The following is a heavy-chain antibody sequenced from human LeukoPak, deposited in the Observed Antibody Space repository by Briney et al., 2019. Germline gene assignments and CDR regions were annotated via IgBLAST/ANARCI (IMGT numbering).Heavy chain of an antibody. CDR1: GFTFDDYA. CDR2: ISGDGGST. Sequence: GGSLRLSCAHSGFTFDDYAMHRVRQAPGKGLEWVSLISGDGGSTYYADSVKGRFTISRDNSKNSLYLQMNSLRTEDTALYYCAKDIGDVPYNWFDPWGQGTLVTVSS. J-gene: IGHJ5*02. V-gene: IGHV3-43*02. CDR3: AKDIGDVPYNWFDP. D-gene: IGHD2-2*01.